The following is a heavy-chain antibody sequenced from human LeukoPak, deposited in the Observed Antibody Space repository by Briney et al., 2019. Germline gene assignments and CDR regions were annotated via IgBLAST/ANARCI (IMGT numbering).Heavy chain of an antibody. J-gene: IGHJ5*02. CDR2: INHSGST. D-gene: IGHD6-13*01. CDR3: ARGRQQLLT. CDR1: GGSFSGYY. Sequence: SETLSLTCAVYGGSFSGYYWSWIRQPPGKGLEWIGEINHSGSTNYNPSLKSRVTISVDMSKNQFSLKLSSVTAADTAVYYCARGRQQLLTWGQGTLVTVSS. V-gene: IGHV4-34*01.